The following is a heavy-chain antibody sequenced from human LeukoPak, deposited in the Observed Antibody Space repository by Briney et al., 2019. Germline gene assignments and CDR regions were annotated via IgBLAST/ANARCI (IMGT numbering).Heavy chain of an antibody. CDR3: AKDLASGYYYGSFYFDY. Sequence: GGSLRLSCAASGFTFSSYAMSWVRQAPGKGLEWVSAISGSGGSTYYADSVKGRFTISRDNSKNTLYLQMNSLRAEDTAEYYCAKDLASGYYYGSFYFDYWGQGTLVTVSS. J-gene: IGHJ4*02. CDR1: GFTFSSYA. CDR2: ISGSGGST. V-gene: IGHV3-23*01. D-gene: IGHD3-10*01.